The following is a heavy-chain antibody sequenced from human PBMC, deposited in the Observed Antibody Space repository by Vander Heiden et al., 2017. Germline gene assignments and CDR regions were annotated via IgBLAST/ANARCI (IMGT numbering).Heavy chain of an antibody. D-gene: IGHD1-26*01. V-gene: IGHV3-48*01. Sequence: EVQLVESGGGLVQPGGSLRLSWAAPGFTFSSYSMNWVRQAPGKGLEWVSYISSSSSTIYYADSVKGRFTISRDNAKNSLYLQMNSLRAEDTAVYYCAREVGAIVYDAFDIWGQGTMVTVSS. J-gene: IGHJ3*02. CDR1: GFTFSSYS. CDR2: ISSSSSTI. CDR3: AREVGAIVYDAFDI.